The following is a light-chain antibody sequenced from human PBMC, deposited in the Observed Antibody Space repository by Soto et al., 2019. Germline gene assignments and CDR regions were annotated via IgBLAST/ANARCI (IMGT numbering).Light chain of an antibody. CDR3: SLYTRNSVV. CDR2: AVT. V-gene: IGLV2-14*01. Sequence: QSVLTQPASVSGSPGQSITISCTGTSSDVGGYNYVSWYQQYPGKAPKLMIYAVTDRPSGVSNRFSGSKSGNTASLTISGLQSEDESDYYCSLYTRNSVVFGGGTKVTVL. J-gene: IGLJ2*01. CDR1: SSDVGGYNY.